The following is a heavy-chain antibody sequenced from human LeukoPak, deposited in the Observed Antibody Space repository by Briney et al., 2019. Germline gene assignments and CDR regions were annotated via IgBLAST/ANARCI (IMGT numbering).Heavy chain of an antibody. J-gene: IGHJ4*02. CDR2: ISYDGSNK. V-gene: IGHV3-30-3*01. Sequence: GGSLRLSCAASGFTFSSYAMHWVRQAPGKGLEWVAVISYDGSNKYYADSVKGRFTISRDNSKNTLYLQMNSLRAEDTAVYYCAKDVEWELLIDYWGQGTLVTVSS. D-gene: IGHD1-26*01. CDR3: AKDVEWELLIDY. CDR1: GFTFSSYA.